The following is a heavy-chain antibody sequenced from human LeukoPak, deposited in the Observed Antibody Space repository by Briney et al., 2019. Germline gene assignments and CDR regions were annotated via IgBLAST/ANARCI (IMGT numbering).Heavy chain of an antibody. Sequence: GASLRLSCAVSGFTFSSYGMHWIRQAPGKGLEWMAVISYDGTNKYYADSVKGRFTISRDNSKNTLYLQTNSLRAEDTAVYYCAKDLNYDFWSGLGNWGQGTLVTVSS. J-gene: IGHJ4*02. V-gene: IGHV3-30*18. CDR2: ISYDGTNK. D-gene: IGHD3-3*01. CDR3: AKDLNYDFWSGLGN. CDR1: GFTFSSYG.